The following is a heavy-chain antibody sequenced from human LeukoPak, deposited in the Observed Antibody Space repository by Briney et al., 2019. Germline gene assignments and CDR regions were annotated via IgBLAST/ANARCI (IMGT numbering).Heavy chain of an antibody. Sequence: ASVKVSCKASGYTFTSHGISWVRQAPGQGLEWMGWISAYNGNTNYAQKLQGRVTMTTDTSTSTAYMELRSLRSDDTAVYYCARPIVAAGSNWFDPWGQGTLVTVSS. CDR2: ISAYNGNT. CDR1: GYTFTSHG. V-gene: IGHV1-18*01. J-gene: IGHJ5*02. CDR3: ARPIVAAGSNWFDP. D-gene: IGHD6-13*01.